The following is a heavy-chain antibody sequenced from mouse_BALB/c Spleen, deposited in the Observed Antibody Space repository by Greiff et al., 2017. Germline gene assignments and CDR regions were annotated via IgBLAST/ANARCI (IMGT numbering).Heavy chain of an antibody. CDR1: GDSITSGY. CDR3: ASHYGSSYDSFAY. D-gene: IGHD1-1*01. Sequence: EVQLQQSGPGLVKPSQSLSLTCSVTGDSITSGYWNWIRKFPGNKLEYMGYISYSGSTYYNPSLKSRISITRDTSKNQYYLQLNSVTTEDTATYYCASHYGSSYDSFAYWGQGTLVTVSA. CDR2: ISYSGST. J-gene: IGHJ3*01. V-gene: IGHV3-8*02.